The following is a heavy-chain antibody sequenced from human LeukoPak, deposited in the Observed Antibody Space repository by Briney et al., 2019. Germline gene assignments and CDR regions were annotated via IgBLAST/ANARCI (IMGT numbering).Heavy chain of an antibody. Sequence: SATLSLTCTVAGGSISSYYWSWIRQPAGKGLEWIGRIYTSGSTNYNPSLKSRVTMSVDTSKNQFSLKLSSVTAADTAVYYCARGNILCSDGSCSTNIDYWGQGTLVTVSS. D-gene: IGHD2-15*01. V-gene: IGHV4-4*07. J-gene: IGHJ4*02. CDR1: GGSISSYY. CDR3: ARGNILCSDGSCSTNIDY. CDR2: IYTSGST.